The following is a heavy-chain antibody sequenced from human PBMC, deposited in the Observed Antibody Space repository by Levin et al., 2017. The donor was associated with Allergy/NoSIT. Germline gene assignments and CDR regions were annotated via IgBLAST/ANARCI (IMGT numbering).Heavy chain of an antibody. Sequence: SETLSLTCTVSGGSISSSISYWGWIRQAPGKGLEWIGSIYNSGSTYYNPSLKSRVTTFVDTSKNQFSLKLSSVPAADTAVYYCARQCDDILTGYYNCDYWGQGTLVTVSS. D-gene: IGHD3-9*01. J-gene: IGHJ4*02. CDR2: IYNSGST. CDR1: GGSISSSISY. CDR3: ARQCDDILTGYYNCDY. V-gene: IGHV4-39*01.